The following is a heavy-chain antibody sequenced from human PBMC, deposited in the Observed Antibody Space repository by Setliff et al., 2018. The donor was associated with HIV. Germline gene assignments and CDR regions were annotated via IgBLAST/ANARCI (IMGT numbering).Heavy chain of an antibody. CDR1: GGAFTSYA. V-gene: IGHV1-69*06. Sequence: SVKVSCKASGGAFTSYAFSWVRQAPGQGLEWMGRIIPVYHTTDYAPQFQGRVTITADKSTSTVYMDLSNLRSDDTATYYCAPDFGDNWSAPWGQGTLVTVS. J-gene: IGHJ5*02. CDR3: APDFGDNWSAP. D-gene: IGHD4-17*01. CDR2: IIPVYHTT.